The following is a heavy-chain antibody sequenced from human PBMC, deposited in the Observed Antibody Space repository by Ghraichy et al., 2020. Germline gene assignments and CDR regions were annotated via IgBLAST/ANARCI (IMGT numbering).Heavy chain of an antibody. CDR1: GGSISSSSYY. CDR3: ARAFGGVIASGAGFDY. CDR2: IYYSGST. D-gene: IGHD3-16*02. J-gene: IGHJ4*02. Sequence: SETLSLTCTVSGGSISSSSYYWGWIRQPPGKGLEWIGSIYYSGSTYYNPSLKSRVTISVDTSKNQFSLKLSSVTAADTAVYYCARAFGGVIASGAGFDYWGQGTLVTVSS. V-gene: IGHV4-39*01.